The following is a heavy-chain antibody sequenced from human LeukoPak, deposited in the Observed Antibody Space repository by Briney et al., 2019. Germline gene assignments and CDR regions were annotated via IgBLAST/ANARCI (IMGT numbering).Heavy chain of an antibody. CDR2: INPNSGGT. D-gene: IGHD2-8*01. CDR1: GGTFSSYA. V-gene: IGHV1-2*02. CDR3: ARGGGYCTNGVCSGFDP. Sequence: ASVKVSCKASGGTFSSYAISWVRQAPGQGLEWMGWINPNSGGTNYAQKFQGRVTMTRDTSISTAYMELSRLRSDDTAVYSCARGGGYCTNGVCSGFDPWGQGTLVTVSS. J-gene: IGHJ5*02.